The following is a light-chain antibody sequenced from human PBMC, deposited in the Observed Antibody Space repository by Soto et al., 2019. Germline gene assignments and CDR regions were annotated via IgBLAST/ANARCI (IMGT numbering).Light chain of an antibody. CDR2: RNN. V-gene: IGLV1-47*01. CDR1: SSNIGSNY. Sequence: QSVLTQPPSASGTPGQRVTISCSGSSSNIGSNYVYWYQQLPGTAPKLLIYRNNQRPSGGPDRFSGSNAGTSASLVISGLRSEDEADYYCAAWDDSLSVVFGGGTKLTVL. J-gene: IGLJ3*02. CDR3: AAWDDSLSVV.